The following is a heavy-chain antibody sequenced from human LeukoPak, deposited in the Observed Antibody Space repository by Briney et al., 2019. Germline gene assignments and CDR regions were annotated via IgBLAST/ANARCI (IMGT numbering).Heavy chain of an antibody. CDR3: ARSLGYCSGGSCYAFDI. CDR1: GYTFSDYF. CDR2: MNPNSGNT. J-gene: IGHJ3*02. V-gene: IGHV1-8*03. D-gene: IGHD2-15*01. Sequence: ASVKVSCKASGYTFSDYFIHWVRQAPGQGLEWMGWMNPNSGNTGYAQKFQGRVTITRNTSISTAYMELSSLRSEDTAVYYCARSLGYCSGGSCYAFDIWGQGTMVTVSS.